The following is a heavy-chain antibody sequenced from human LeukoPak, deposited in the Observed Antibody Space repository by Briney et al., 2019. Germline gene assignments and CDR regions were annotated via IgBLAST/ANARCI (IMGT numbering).Heavy chain of an antibody. CDR3: ARDHSELWFGELSGGAFDI. J-gene: IGHJ3*02. CDR2: INPGNGNT. V-gene: IGHV1-3*01. CDR1: GYTFTTYA. D-gene: IGHD3-10*01. Sequence: GASVKVSCKASGYTFTTYALHWVRQPPGQRLEWMGWINPGNGNTKYSQKFQGRVTTTRDTSASTAYMELSSLRSEDTAVYYCARDHSELWFGELSGGAFDIWGQGTMVTVSS.